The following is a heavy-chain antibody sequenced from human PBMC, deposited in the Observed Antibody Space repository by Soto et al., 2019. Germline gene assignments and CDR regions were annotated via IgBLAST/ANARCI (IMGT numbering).Heavy chain of an antibody. J-gene: IGHJ3*02. Sequence: GGVNVSCKASGCTFTSYGISCVLQAPGRGREWMGWINAYNGNTNYAQKLQGRVTMTTDSSTSTAYMELRSLRSDDTAVYYGARDRAYDLLTGYYCDAFDIWGQGTMVTVSS. CDR1: GCTFTSYG. CDR3: ARDRAYDLLTGYYCDAFDI. V-gene: IGHV1-18*01. D-gene: IGHD3-9*01. CDR2: INAYNGNT.